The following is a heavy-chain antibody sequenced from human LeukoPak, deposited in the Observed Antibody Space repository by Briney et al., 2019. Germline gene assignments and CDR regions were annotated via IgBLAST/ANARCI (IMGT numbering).Heavy chain of an antibody. CDR3: ARDSLDYYDSRGYAYYYYMDV. CDR2: IRYDGSNK. Sequence: PGGSPRLSCAASGFTFSSYGMHWVRQAPGKGLEWVAFIRYDGSNKYYADSVKGRFTISRDNSKNTLYLQMNSLRAEDTAVYYSARDSLDYYDSRGYAYYYYMDVWGKGTTVTVSS. D-gene: IGHD3-22*01. CDR1: GFTFSSYG. V-gene: IGHV3-30*02. J-gene: IGHJ6*03.